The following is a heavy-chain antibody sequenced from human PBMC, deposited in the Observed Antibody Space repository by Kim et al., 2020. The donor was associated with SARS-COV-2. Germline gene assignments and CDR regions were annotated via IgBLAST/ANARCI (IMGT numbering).Heavy chain of an antibody. D-gene: IGHD6-19*01. Sequence: ADSVKSRFTNSRENAKNSLYLQMNSRRAEDTAVYYCARTRDSGWSYFDYWGQGTLVTVSS. CDR3: ARTRDSGWSYFDY. V-gene: IGHV3-21*01. J-gene: IGHJ4*02.